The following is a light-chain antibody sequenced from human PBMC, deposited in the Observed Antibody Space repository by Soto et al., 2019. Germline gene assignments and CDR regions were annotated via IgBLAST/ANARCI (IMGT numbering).Light chain of an antibody. CDR2: DAS. Sequence: DIQLTQSPPSLPASVGDRVTITCQATHDISKFLNWYHHKPGRAPKLLIYDASILQTGVPSRFSGTRSWTHVTFTIISLQHEDIATYYCLQYNKHPPTFGGGHKVE. J-gene: IGKJ4*01. CDR3: LQYNKHPPT. V-gene: IGKV1-33*01. CDR1: HDISKF.